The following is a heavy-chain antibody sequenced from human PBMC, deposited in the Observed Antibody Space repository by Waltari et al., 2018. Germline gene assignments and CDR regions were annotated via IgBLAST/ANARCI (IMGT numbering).Heavy chain of an antibody. CDR2: IKTKGVIT. J-gene: IGHJ4*02. CDR3: LLYSSELFGDC. D-gene: IGHD6-25*01. Sequence: QLVESGGGLVQPGGSLKLSCAASGFTFSNYWLHWVRRVPGKGLLSDAHIKTKGVITNYAESVKVRITISRHTAKNTLLLQMNSLRAEDTSLYYCLLYSSELFGDCWGRGTLVTVSS. V-gene: IGHV3-74*01. CDR1: GFTFSNYW.